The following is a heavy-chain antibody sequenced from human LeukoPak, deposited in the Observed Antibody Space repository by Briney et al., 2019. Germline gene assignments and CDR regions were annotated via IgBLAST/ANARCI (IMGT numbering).Heavy chain of an antibody. D-gene: IGHD4-17*01. J-gene: IGHJ5*02. Sequence: SVKVSCKTSGGTFGSYAISWVRQAPGHGLEWMGRIIPILGITNYAQKFQGTVSFTADKSTSTAYMELSSLRSEDTAVYYCAREDYGDYGGFDPWGQGTLVTVSS. CDR2: IIPILGIT. CDR3: AREDYGDYGGFDP. CDR1: GGTFGSYA. V-gene: IGHV1-69*04.